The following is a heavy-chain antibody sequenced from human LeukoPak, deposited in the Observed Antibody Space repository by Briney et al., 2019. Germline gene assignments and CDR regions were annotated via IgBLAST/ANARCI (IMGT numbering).Heavy chain of an antibody. V-gene: IGHV4-34*01. CDR1: GGSFSGYY. D-gene: IGHD3-22*01. J-gene: IGHJ3*02. CDR2: INHSGST. Sequence: SETLSLTCAVYGGSFSGYYWSWIRQPPGKGLEWIGEINHSGSTNYNPSLKSRVTISVDTFKNQFSLKLSSVTAADTAVYYCARAWYYDSSGPAFDIWGQGTMVTVSS. CDR3: ARAWYYDSSGPAFDI.